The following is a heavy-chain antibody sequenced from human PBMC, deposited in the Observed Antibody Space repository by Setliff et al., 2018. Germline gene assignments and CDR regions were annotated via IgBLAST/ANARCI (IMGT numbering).Heavy chain of an antibody. Sequence: GESLKISCKGSGYSFTDYWIGWVRQMPGKGLEWMGIIYPGDSDTRYSPSFQGQVTISADKSISTAYLQWSSLKASDTAMYYCARRRYYDSSGYYYFDYWGQGTLVTVS. CDR3: ARRRYYDSSGYYYFDY. J-gene: IGHJ4*02. V-gene: IGHV5-51*01. CDR1: GYSFTDYW. D-gene: IGHD3-22*01. CDR2: IYPGDSDT.